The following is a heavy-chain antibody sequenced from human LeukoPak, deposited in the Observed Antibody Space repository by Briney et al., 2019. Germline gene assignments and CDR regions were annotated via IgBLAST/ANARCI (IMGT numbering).Heavy chain of an antibody. J-gene: IGHJ3*02. D-gene: IGHD3-10*01. CDR2: IFSGGST. CDR3: AGEVVRGVTMDAFDI. V-gene: IGHV3-53*01. Sequence: GGSLRLSCAASGFTVSNNYMTWVRQAPGKGLEWVSVIFSGGSTYYADSVKGRFTISRDNAKNSLYLQMNSLRAEDTAVYYCAGEVVRGVTMDAFDIWGQGTMVTVSS. CDR1: GFTVSNNY.